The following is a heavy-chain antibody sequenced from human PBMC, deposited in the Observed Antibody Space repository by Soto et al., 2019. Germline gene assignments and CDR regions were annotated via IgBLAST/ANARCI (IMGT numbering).Heavy chain of an antibody. V-gene: IGHV3-23*01. Sequence: GGSLRLSCAASGFTFSSYAMSWVRQAPGKGLEWVSAISGSGGSTYYADSVKGRFTISRDNSKNTLYLQMNSLRAEDTAVYYCAKSLGYCSSTSCYWDYYYGMDVWGQGTTVTVS. D-gene: IGHD2-2*01. CDR1: GFTFSSYA. CDR3: AKSLGYCSSTSCYWDYYYGMDV. J-gene: IGHJ6*02. CDR2: ISGSGGST.